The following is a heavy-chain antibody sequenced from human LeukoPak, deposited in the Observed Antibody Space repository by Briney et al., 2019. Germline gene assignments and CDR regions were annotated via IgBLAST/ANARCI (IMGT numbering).Heavy chain of an antibody. CDR1: GFTFDDYG. V-gene: IGHV3-20*04. J-gene: IGHJ3*01. Sequence: PGGSLRLSCAASGFTFDDYGMSWVRQAPGKGLEWVSGLNWNGGSTGYADSVKGRFTISRDNAKNSLYLQMNSLRVDDTAVYYCARGPDPVLRGPRRSFDLWGQGTMVTVSS. CDR3: ARGPDPVLRGPRRSFDL. D-gene: IGHD3-10*01. CDR2: LNWNGGST.